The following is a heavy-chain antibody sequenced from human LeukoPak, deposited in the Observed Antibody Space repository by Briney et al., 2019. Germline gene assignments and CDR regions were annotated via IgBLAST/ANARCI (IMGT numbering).Heavy chain of an antibody. CDR2: INHSGST. J-gene: IGHJ4*02. CDR3: ARDPRYYGSGKTTVDDDY. V-gene: IGHV4-38-2*02. D-gene: IGHD3-10*01. CDR1: GYSISSGYY. Sequence: SETLSLTCAVSGYSISSGYYWGWIRHPPGKGLEWIGSINHSGSTYYNPSLKSRVTISVDTSKNQFSLKLSSVTAADTAVYYCARDPRYYGSGKTTVDDDYWGQGTLVTVSS.